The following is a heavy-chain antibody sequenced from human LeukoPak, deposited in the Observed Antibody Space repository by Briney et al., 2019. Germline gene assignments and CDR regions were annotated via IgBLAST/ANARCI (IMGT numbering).Heavy chain of an antibody. CDR1: GYTFTNYY. J-gene: IGHJ4*02. CDR3: TRERQQPYYFDY. V-gene: IGHV1-46*03. CDR2: INPSAGST. D-gene: IGHD6-13*01. Sequence: ASVKASCKASGYTFTNYYIHWVRQAPGQGLEWMGIINPSAGSTGFAQKFQGRVTMTSDTSTSTVYMELSSLRSEDTAVYYCTRERQQPYYFDYWGQGTLVTVSS.